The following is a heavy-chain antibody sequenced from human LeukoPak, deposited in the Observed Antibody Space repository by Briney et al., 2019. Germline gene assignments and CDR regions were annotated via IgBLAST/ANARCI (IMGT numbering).Heavy chain of an antibody. V-gene: IGHV1-2*02. CDR2: INPNSGGT. D-gene: IGHD6-13*01. J-gene: IGHJ4*02. CDR1: GYTFTGYY. CDR3: ARIAAAGPNTDY. Sequence: ASVKVSCKASGYTFTGYYMHWVRQAPGQGLEWMGWINPNSGGTNYAQKFQGSVTMTRDTSISTAYMELSRLRSDDTAVYYCARIAAAGPNTDYWGQGTLVTVSS.